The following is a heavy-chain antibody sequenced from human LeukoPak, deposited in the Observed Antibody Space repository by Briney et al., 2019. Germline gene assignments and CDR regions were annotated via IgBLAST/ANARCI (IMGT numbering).Heavy chain of an antibody. CDR2: ISYDGGDK. CDR3: ARDPYSGGYGAYYYYYKDV. V-gene: IGHV3-30*04. D-gene: IGHD1-26*01. J-gene: IGHJ6*03. CDR1: GFTFSSYA. Sequence: PGGSLRLSCAASGFTFSSYAMHWVRQAPGKGLEWVALISYDGGDKYYADSVKGRYTISRDNAKNSLYLQMDSLRAEDTAVYYCARDPYSGGYGAYYYYYKDVWGKGTTVTISS.